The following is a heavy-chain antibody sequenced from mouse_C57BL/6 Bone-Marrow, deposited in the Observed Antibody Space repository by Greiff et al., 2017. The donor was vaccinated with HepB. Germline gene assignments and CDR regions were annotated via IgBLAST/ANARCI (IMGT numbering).Heavy chain of an antibody. D-gene: IGHD1-1*02. CDR1: GYTFTSYW. CDR2: IDPSDSYT. Sequence: QVQLQQPGAELVKPGASVKLSCKASGYTFTSYWMQWVKQRPGQGLEWIGEIDPSDSYTNYNQKFKGKATLTVDTSSRTAYMQLSSLTSEDSAVYYCARLWCFFAMDYWGQGTSVTVSS. V-gene: IGHV1-50*01. CDR3: ARLWCFFAMDY. J-gene: IGHJ4*01.